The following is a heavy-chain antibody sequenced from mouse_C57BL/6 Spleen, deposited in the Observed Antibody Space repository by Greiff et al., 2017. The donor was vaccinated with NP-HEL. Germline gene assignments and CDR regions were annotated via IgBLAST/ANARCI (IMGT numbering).Heavy chain of an antibody. CDR1: GYTFTSYW. D-gene: IGHD1-1*01. J-gene: IGHJ3*01. Sequence: VKLQQPGAELVMPGASVKLSCKASGYTFTSYWMHWVKQRPGQGLEWIGEIDPSDSYTNYNQKFKGKSTLTVDKSSSTAYMQLSSLTSEDSAVYYCARDYGSSYPAWFAYWGQGTLVTVSA. V-gene: IGHV1-69*01. CDR3: ARDYGSSYPAWFAY. CDR2: IDPSDSYT.